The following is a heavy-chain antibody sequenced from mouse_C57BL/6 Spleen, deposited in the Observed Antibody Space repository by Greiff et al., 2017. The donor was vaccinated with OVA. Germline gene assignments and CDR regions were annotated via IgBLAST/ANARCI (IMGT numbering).Heavy chain of an antibody. CDR3: ARYYGNYVDYLDY. Sequence: EVQLMESGGGLVKPGGSLKLSCAASGFTFSDYGMHWVRQAPEKGLEWVAYISSGSSTIYYADTVKGRFTISRDNAKNTLFLQMTSLRSEDTAMYYCARYYGNYVDYLDYWGQGTTLTVSS. V-gene: IGHV5-17*01. CDR1: GFTFSDYG. D-gene: IGHD2-1*01. CDR2: ISSGSSTI. J-gene: IGHJ2*01.